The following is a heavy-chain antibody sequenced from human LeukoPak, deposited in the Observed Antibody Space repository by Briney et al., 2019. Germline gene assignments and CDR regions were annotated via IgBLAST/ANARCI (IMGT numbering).Heavy chain of an antibody. D-gene: IGHD1-14*01. CDR1: GFTFSSYA. V-gene: IGHV3-23*01. CDR3: ANTGPYDRTYYYYGMDV. Sequence: PGGSLRLSCAASGFTFSSYAMSWVRQAPGKGLEWVSAISGSGGSTYYADSVKGRFTISRDNSKNTLYLQMNSLRAEDTGVYYCANTGPYDRTYYYYGMDVWGQGTTVTVSS. J-gene: IGHJ6*02. CDR2: ISGSGGST.